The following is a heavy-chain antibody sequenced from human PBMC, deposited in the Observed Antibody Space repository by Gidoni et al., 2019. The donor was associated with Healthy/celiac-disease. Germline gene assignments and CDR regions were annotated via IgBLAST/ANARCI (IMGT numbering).Heavy chain of an antibody. CDR2: IWYDGSNK. J-gene: IGHJ2*01. CDR3: ARDGYGDPYWYFDL. D-gene: IGHD4-17*01. CDR1: GFTFRSYG. Sequence: QVQLVESGGGVVQPGGSLRLSCAASGFTFRSYGMHWGRQAPGKGLEWVAVIWYDGSNKYYADSVKGRFTISRDNSKNTLYLQMNSLRAEDTAVYYCARDGYGDPYWYFDLWGRGTLVTVSS. V-gene: IGHV3-33*01.